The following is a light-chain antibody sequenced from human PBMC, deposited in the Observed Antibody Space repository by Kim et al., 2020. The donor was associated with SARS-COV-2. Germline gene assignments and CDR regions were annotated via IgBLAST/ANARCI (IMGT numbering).Light chain of an antibody. CDR3: SSYTSSNWV. Sequence: PGQSITISCTGTSSDVGGYNYVSWYQQYPGKAPKLMIYDVSNRPSGVSNRFSGSKSGNTASLTISGLQAEDEADYYCSSYTSSNWVFGGGTKLTVL. CDR1: SSDVGGYNY. CDR2: DVS. V-gene: IGLV2-14*03. J-gene: IGLJ3*02.